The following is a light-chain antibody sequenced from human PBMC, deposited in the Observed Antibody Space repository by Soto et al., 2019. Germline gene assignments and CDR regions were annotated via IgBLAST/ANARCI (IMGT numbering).Light chain of an antibody. CDR3: QQSYSPLWT. Sequence: DIQITQSPSSLSASVGDRVTITCRASQSISNYLNWYQHKAGKAPKVLIYAASSLQRGVPSRFSGSGSGTDFTLIISSLQPEDFATYYCQQSYSPLWTFGQGTKVDSK. J-gene: IGKJ1*01. CDR2: AAS. V-gene: IGKV1-39*01. CDR1: QSISNY.